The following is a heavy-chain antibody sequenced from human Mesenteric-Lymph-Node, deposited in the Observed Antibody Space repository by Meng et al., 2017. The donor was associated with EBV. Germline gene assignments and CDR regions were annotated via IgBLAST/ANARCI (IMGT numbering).Heavy chain of an antibody. CDR1: GGSISSSNW. CDR2: IFPTGGT. D-gene: IGHD3-22*01. V-gene: IGHV4-4*02. J-gene: IGHJ4*02. Sequence: QVHLPKSGPDLVKPSGTLSLTCAVSGGSISSSNWWTWVRQPPGKGLEWIGEIFPTGGTNYNPSLKSRVTISVDKSKNQFSLKLSSVTAADTAVYYCAREGEVGYYESSGYYYWGQGTLVTVSS. CDR3: AREGEVGYYESSGYYY.